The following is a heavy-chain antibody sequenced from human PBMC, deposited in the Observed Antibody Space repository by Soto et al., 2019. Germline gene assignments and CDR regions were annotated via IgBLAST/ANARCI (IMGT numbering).Heavy chain of an antibody. D-gene: IGHD5-18*01. Sequence: ETLSLTCTVSGGSISSYYWSWIRQPAGKGLEWIGRIYTSGSTNYNPSLKSRVTMSVDTSKNHFSLNLSSVTAADMAVYYCAREGSYSAYNFAHGIQLWSFDFWGKGALVTDSS. CDR2: IYTSGST. J-gene: IGHJ4*02. CDR1: GGSISSYY. CDR3: AREGSYSAYNFAHGIQLWSFDF. V-gene: IGHV4-4*07.